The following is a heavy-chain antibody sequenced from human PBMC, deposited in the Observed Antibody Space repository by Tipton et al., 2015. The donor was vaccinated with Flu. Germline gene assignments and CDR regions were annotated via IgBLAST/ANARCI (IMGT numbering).Heavy chain of an antibody. Sequence: TLSLTCSVSGDSISGYYWSWIRQPPGKRLEWMGHIHDSGSANHSPSLKSRVTMSVDSPKNQFSLRLTSVTAADTAVYYCARSGDFYLNWFGPWGQGTLVTVSS. CDR1: GDSISGYY. CDR3: ARSGDFYLNWFGP. J-gene: IGHJ5*02. D-gene: IGHD2/OR15-2a*01. CDR2: IHDSGSA. V-gene: IGHV4-59*01.